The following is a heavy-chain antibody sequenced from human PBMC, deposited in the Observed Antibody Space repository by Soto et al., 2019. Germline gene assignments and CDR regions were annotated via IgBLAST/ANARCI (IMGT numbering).Heavy chain of an antibody. Sequence: SETLSLTCAVSGYSISSGYYWGWIRQPPGKGLEWIGSIYHSGSTYYNPSLKSRVTISVDTSKNQFSLKLSSVTAADTAVYYCARILSPLWLVHSGWYFDYWGQGTLVTVSS. CDR2: IYHSGST. J-gene: IGHJ4*02. V-gene: IGHV4-38-2*01. D-gene: IGHD6-19*01. CDR1: GYSISSGYY. CDR3: ARILSPLWLVHSGWYFDY.